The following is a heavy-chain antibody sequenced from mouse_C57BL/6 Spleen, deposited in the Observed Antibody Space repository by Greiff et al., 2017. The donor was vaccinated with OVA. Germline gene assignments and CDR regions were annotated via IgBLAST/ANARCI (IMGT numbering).Heavy chain of an antibody. CDR1: GYSFTDYD. CDR3: ARYEYGSRDY. D-gene: IGHD2-2*01. V-gene: IGHV1-39*01. J-gene: IGHJ2*01. CDR2: IYPNYGTT. Sequence: SGPELVKPGASVKMSCKASGYSFTDYDMNWVKQSNGQSLEWIGVIYPNYGTTCYNQKFKGKATLTGDKASSTAYMQLNSLTSEDSAVYYCARYEYGSRDYWGQGTTLTVSS.